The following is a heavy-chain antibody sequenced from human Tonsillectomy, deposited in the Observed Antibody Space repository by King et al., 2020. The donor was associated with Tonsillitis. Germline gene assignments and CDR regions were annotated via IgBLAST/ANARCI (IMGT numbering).Heavy chain of an antibody. V-gene: IGHV1-69*01. J-gene: IGHJ4*02. CDR2: IMPIFRTA. Sequence: QLVQSGAEVRKPGSSVKVSCKASGGTFSSYSISWVRQAPGQGLEWMGAIMPIFRTATYAQKVKDRVTITADESTSTAYLELSRLTSEDTAVYYWAVDGGHDAYWGLGTLVTVSS. D-gene: IGHD5-12*01. CDR3: AVDGGHDAY. CDR1: GGTFSSYS.